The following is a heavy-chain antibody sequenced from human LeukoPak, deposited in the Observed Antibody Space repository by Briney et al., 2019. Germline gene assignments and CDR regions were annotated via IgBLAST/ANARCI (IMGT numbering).Heavy chain of an antibody. V-gene: IGHV3-48*03. J-gene: IGHJ5*02. CDR3: ARGKEYSSSWFGFVRSNWFDP. CDR2: ISSTGTTI. CDR1: GFTFSSYE. D-gene: IGHD6-13*01. Sequence: GGSLRLSCAASGFTFSSYEMNWVRQAPGKGLEWVSYISSTGTTIYYADSVKGRFTISRDNAKHSLYLQMNSLRAEDTAAYYCARGKEYSSSWFGFVRSNWFDPWGQGTLVTVSS.